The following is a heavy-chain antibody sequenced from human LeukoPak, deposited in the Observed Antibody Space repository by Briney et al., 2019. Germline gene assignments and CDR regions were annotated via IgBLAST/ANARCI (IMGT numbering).Heavy chain of an antibody. V-gene: IGHV3-72*01. CDR2: KRNKAKSYTT. CDR1: GFTFSDHY. D-gene: IGHD2-15*01. Sequence: PGGSLRLSCAASGFTFSDHYMDWVRQGPGKGLEWVGRKRNKAKSYTTEYAASVKGRFTISRDDSKNLLYLQMNSLKTEDTAVYYCSSGYCSGGSCNSEPVGFWGQGTLVTVSS. CDR3: SSGYCSGGSCNSEPVGF. J-gene: IGHJ4*02.